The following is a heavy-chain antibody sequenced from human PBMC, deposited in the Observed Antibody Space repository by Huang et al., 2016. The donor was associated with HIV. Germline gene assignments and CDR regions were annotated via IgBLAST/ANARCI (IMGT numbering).Heavy chain of an antibody. J-gene: IGHJ3*02. Sequence: EVQLVQSGAEVKRPGESLKISCKGSRYNFAGYWIGWVRQMPGKGLEWMGSISFDDSDARYSPSWQGQVTMSADTSLYASYLQWTSLRASDTAIFYCARRRRGGFDIWGQGTLVTVSS. CDR1: RYNFAGYW. CDR3: ARRRRGGFDI. CDR2: ISFDDSDA. D-gene: IGHD2-15*01. V-gene: IGHV5-51*03.